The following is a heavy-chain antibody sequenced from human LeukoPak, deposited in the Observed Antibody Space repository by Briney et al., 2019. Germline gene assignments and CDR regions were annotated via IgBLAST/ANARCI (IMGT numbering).Heavy chain of an antibody. Sequence: QAGGSLRLSCAASGFTFGPNAMSWARHAPEKGPEWVSAISCSSGRTYYSASVKSRFTISRDNSKNTLYLQLNNLRAEDTAIHYCAKLSGSEWNLLVFDYWGQGTLVSVS. CDR3: AKLSGSEWNLLVFDY. V-gene: IGHV3-23*01. CDR2: ISCSSGRT. CDR1: GFTFGPNA. J-gene: IGHJ4*02. D-gene: IGHD3-10*01.